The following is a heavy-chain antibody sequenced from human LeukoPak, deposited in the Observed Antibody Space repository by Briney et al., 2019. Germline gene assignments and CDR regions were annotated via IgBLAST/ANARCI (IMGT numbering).Heavy chain of an antibody. J-gene: IGHJ6*03. D-gene: IGHD3-22*01. Sequence: GASVKVSCKASGYTFTGYYMHWARQAPGQGLEWMGWINPNSGGTNYAQKFQGRVTMTRDTSISTAYMELSRLRSDDTAVYYCARDYSDSSGYKVFYYYYYMDVWGKGTTVTVSS. V-gene: IGHV1-2*02. CDR2: INPNSGGT. CDR1: GYTFTGYY. CDR3: ARDYSDSSGYKVFYYYYYMDV.